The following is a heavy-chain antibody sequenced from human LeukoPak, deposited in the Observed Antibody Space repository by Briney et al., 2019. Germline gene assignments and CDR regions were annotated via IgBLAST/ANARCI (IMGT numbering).Heavy chain of an antibody. V-gene: IGHV1-8*01. Sequence: ASVKVSCKASGYTFTSYDINWVRQATGQGLEYMGWMNPNSGNIEYAQKFQGRVTMTRDTSISTAYMELSSLRSEDTAVYYCARRTEHGNDYWGQGTLVTVFS. J-gene: IGHJ4*02. CDR1: GYTFTSYD. CDR2: MNPNSGNI. D-gene: IGHD4-23*01. CDR3: ARRTEHGNDY.